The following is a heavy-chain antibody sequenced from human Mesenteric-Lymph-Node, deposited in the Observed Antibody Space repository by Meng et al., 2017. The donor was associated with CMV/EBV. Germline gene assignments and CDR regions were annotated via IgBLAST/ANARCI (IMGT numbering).Heavy chain of an antibody. J-gene: IGHJ6*02. CDR1: GGTFSSYA. Sequence: SVKVSCKASGGTFSSYAMSWVRQAPGQGLEWMGGIIPMFGTANYAQKFQGRVTITTDDSTSTAYMELSSLRSEDSAVYYCARDRGRVTMVRGVIIKGYGMDVWGQGTTVTVSS. CDR3: ARDRGRVTMVRGVIIKGYGMDV. D-gene: IGHD3-10*01. CDR2: IIPMFGTA. V-gene: IGHV1-69*05.